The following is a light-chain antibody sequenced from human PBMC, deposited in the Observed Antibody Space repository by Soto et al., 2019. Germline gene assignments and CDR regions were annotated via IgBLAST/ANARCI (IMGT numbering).Light chain of an antibody. CDR1: SSNIGNNY. CDR3: GTWDSSLSAV. J-gene: IGLJ3*02. Sequence: QSVLTQPPSVSAAPGQKVTISCSGSSSNIGNNYVSWYQQLPGTAPKLLIYENNKRPSGIPDRFSGSKSGTSATLGITGVQTGDEAEYYCGTWDSSLSAVFGGGTTLTVL. V-gene: IGLV1-51*02. CDR2: ENN.